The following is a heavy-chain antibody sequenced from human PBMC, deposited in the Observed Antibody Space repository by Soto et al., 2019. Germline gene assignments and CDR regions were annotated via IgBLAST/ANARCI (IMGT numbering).Heavy chain of an antibody. CDR1: GASVSSGDYY. V-gene: IGHV4-30-4*01. CDR2: IYSSGNT. CDR3: ARRVTGGGERFDP. Sequence: QVQLQMSGPGLVEPSQTLSLTCTVSGASVSSGDYYWTWIRQPPGRDLEWIGYIYSSGNTNYNPSLRSRVXXSXDXXKNQFALKLTSVAAADPAVYYCARRVTGGGERFDPWGLGTLVTVSS. D-gene: IGHD7-27*01. J-gene: IGHJ5*02.